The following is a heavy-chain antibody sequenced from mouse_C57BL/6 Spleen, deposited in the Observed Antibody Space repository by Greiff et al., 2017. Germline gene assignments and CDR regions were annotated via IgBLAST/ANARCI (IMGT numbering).Heavy chain of an antibody. D-gene: IGHD2-4*01. J-gene: IGHJ3*01. CDR1: GFNINDYY. CDR3: TTAGYDLPFAY. V-gene: IGHV14-1*01. CDR2: IDPEDGDT. Sequence: VHVKQSGAELVRPGASVKLSCTASGFNINDYYMHWVKQRPEQGLEWIGRIDPEDGDTEYAPKFQGKATMTADPSSNTAYLQLSSLTSEDTAVYYCTTAGYDLPFAYWGQGTLVTVSA.